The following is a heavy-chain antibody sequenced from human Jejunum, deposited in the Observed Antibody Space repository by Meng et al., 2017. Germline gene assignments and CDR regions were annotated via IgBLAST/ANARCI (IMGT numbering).Heavy chain of an antibody. D-gene: IGHD2-15*01. CDR2: IHDSGST. J-gene: IGHJ4*02. CDR1: GGTSSSSSFY. V-gene: IGHV4-39*07. Sequence: QQTRRAARPGCVKARVTRALSCTVRGGTSSSSSFYWAWIRQPPGKGLDGIVNIHDSGSTSYHPYLKSRVTISVDKSKNQFSLKLSSVTAADTAVYYCAGVGGYCNADGCYMGKDSDYWGQGTLVTVSS. CDR3: AGVGGYCNADGCYMGKDSDY.